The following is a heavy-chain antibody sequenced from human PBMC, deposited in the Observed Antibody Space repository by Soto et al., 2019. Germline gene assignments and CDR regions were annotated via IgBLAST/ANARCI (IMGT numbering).Heavy chain of an antibody. CDR1: TFTFSRYA. J-gene: IGHJ5*02. CDR2: ISGGGDAT. CDR3: AKGFSGSSPYIWLGP. Sequence: GGSLRLSCTASTFTFSRYAMSWVRQAPGKGLEWVSAISGGGDATFYADSLRGRFTISRDNSKNTLYLQVNSLRVEDTALYYCAKGFSGSSPYIWLGPSGQGTLVTVSS. V-gene: IGHV3-23*01. D-gene: IGHD2-15*01.